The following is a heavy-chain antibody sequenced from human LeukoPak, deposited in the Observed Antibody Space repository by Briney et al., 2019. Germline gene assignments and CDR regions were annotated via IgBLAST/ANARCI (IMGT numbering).Heavy chain of an antibody. D-gene: IGHD3-22*01. Sequence: PSETLSLTCTVSGGSISSSSYYWGWIRQPPGKGLEWIGSIYYSGSTYYNPSLKSRVTISVDTSKNHFSLKLSSVTAADTAVYYCARSPRRDYYDSSGYVDYWGQGTLVTVSP. CDR3: ARSPRRDYYDSSGYVDY. V-gene: IGHV4-39*02. J-gene: IGHJ4*02. CDR1: GGSISSSSYY. CDR2: IYYSGST.